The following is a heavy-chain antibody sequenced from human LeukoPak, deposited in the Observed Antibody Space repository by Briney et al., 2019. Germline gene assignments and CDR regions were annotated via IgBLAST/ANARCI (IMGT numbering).Heavy chain of an antibody. V-gene: IGHV1-18*01. CDR1: GYTFTSYG. CDR3: ARQLNPSYYDLWSGYRWFDP. CDR2: ISAYNGNT. J-gene: IGHJ5*02. D-gene: IGHD3-3*01. Sequence: ASVKVSCKASGYTFTSYGISWVRQAPGQGLEWMGWISAYNGNTNYAQKLQGRVTMTTDTSTSTAYMELRSLRSDDTAVYYCARQLNPSYYDLWSGYRWFDPWGQGTLVTVSS.